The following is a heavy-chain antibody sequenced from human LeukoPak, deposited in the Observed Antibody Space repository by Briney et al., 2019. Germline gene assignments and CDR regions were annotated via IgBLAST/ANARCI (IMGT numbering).Heavy chain of an antibody. CDR2: IFDDGRNK. CDR1: GFSFLRYC. V-gene: IGHV3-30*18. J-gene: IGHJ4*02. Sequence: WGALRLSCSGFGFSFLRYCIQLVRPAPGKGLGWGGVIFDDGRNKKYADSVKGRFTISRDNSKDTLYLQMNSLRDEDTAVYYCAKRPSDYGDYVTYFDYWGQGTLVTVSS. D-gene: IGHD4-17*01. CDR3: AKRPSDYGDYVTYFDY.